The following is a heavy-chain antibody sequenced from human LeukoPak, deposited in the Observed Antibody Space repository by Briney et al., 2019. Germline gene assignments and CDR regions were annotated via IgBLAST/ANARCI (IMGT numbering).Heavy chain of an antibody. Sequence: PGGSLRLSCAASGFTFSSYWMHWVRQAPGKGLEWVSGIGGSGPYTFYTDSVKGRFTISRDSSKNTLYLQMNSLRAEDTALYYCAKHGYCSGISCFFDFWGQGTLVTVSS. CDR1: GFTFSSYW. D-gene: IGHD2-2*03. V-gene: IGHV3-23*01. CDR2: IGGSGPYT. CDR3: AKHGYCSGISCFFDF. J-gene: IGHJ4*02.